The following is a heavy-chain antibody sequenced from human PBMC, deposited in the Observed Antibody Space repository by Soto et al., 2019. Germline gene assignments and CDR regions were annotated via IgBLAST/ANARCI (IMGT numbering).Heavy chain of an antibody. D-gene: IGHD2-21*01. CDR1: GFTFSGSA. CDR3: TRIGYYYGMDV. CDR2: IRSKANSYAT. Sequence: EVPLVESGGGLVQPGGSLKLSCAASGFTFSGSAIHWVRQASGKGLEWVGRIRSKANSYATAYAASVKGRFTISRDDSKNTAYLQMNSLKTEDTAVYYCTRIGYYYGMDVWGQGTTVTVSS. V-gene: IGHV3-73*01. J-gene: IGHJ6*02.